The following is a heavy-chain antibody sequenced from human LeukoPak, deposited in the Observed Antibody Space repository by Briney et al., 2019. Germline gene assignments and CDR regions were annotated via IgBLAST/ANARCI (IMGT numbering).Heavy chain of an antibody. CDR3: ASSVFGDIVVVPAAADAFDI. Sequence: ASVKVSCKASGYTFTTYGISWVRQAPGQGLEWMGWISAYNGNTNYAQKLQGRVTITADESTSTAYMELSSLRSEDTAVYYCASSVFGDIVVVPAAADAFDIWGQGTMVTVSS. CDR1: GYTFTTYG. V-gene: IGHV1-18*01. J-gene: IGHJ3*02. D-gene: IGHD2-2*01. CDR2: ISAYNGNT.